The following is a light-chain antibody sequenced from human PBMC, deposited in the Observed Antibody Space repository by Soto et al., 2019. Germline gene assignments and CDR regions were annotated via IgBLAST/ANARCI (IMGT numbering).Light chain of an antibody. J-gene: IGLJ2*01. CDR1: SSNIGAGYD. V-gene: IGLV1-40*01. CDR3: QSYDSSLSGNVV. Sequence: QSVLTQPPSVSGAPGQRVTISCTGSSSNIGAGYDVHWYQQLPGTAPKLLIYGNSNRPSGVPDRFYGSKSGTSASLAITGLQAEDEADYYCQSYDSSLSGNVVFGGGTKVTVL. CDR2: GNS.